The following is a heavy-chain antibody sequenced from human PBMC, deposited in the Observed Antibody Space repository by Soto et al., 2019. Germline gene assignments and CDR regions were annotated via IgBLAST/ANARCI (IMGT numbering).Heavy chain of an antibody. V-gene: IGHV3-23*01. CDR2: ISGSGGST. CDR1: GFTFSSYA. CDR3: ATTKKTLYYYYMDV. Sequence: GGSLRLSCAASGFTFSSYAMSWVRQAPGKGLEWVSAISGSGGSTYYADSVKGRFTISRDNSKNTLYLQMNSLRAEDTAVYYCATTKKTLYYYYMDVWGKGTTVTVSS. J-gene: IGHJ6*03.